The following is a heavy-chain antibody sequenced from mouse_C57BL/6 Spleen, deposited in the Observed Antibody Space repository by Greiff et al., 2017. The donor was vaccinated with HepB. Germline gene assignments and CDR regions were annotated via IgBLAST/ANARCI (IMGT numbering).Heavy chain of an antibody. D-gene: IGHD1-1*01. CDR2: IDPSDSET. CDR3: AGGSSYDYAMDY. Sequence: QVQLKQPGAELVRPGSSVKLSCKASGYTFTSYWMHWVKQRPIQGLEWIGNIDPSDSETHYNQKFKDKATLTVDKSSSTAYMQLSSLTSEDSAVYYCAGGSSYDYAMDYWGQGTSVTVSS. J-gene: IGHJ4*01. V-gene: IGHV1-52*01. CDR1: GYTFTSYW.